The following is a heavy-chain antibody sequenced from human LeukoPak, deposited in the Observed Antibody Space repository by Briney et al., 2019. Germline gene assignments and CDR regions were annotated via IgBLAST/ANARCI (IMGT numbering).Heavy chain of an antibody. CDR3: AREAIYEGFDY. J-gene: IGHJ4*02. V-gene: IGHV3-33*01. D-gene: IGHD3-3*01. Sequence: GGSLRLSCAASGFTFSSYGMHWVRQAPGKGLEWVAVIWYDGSNKYYADSVKGRFTISRDNSKNTLYLQMNSLRAEDTAVYYCAREAIYEGFDYRGQGTLATVSS. CDR2: IWYDGSNK. CDR1: GFTFSSYG.